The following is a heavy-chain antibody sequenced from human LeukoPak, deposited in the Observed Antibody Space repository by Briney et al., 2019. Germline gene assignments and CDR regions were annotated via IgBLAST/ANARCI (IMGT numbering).Heavy chain of an antibody. CDR2: TYYRGSS. Sequence: PSDTLSLPCTVSGGSISSCSYYWGWMGQPPGKGLAWIGSTYYRGSSYDNQLLKSRGTISVDTSNNQFPLKLSSVTAADTAVYYCARRSGPYSSSWFDYWGQGTLVTVSS. CDR3: ARRSGPYSSSWFDY. D-gene: IGHD6-13*01. CDR1: GGSISSCSYY. J-gene: IGHJ4*02. V-gene: IGHV4-39*01.